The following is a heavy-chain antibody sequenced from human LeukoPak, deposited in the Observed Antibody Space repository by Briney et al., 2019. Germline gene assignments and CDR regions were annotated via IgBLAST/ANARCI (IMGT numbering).Heavy chain of an antibody. CDR3: ARAFGLRSTTSDY. D-gene: IGHD3-16*01. J-gene: IGHJ4*02. Sequence: HPGGSLRLSCAASGFTFSSYGMLWVRQAPGKGLEWVAVIWYDGSNKYYADSVKGRFTISRDDSKNTLYLQMNSLRAEDTAVYYCARAFGLRSTTSDYWGQGTLVTVSS. CDR2: IWYDGSNK. CDR1: GFTFSSYG. V-gene: IGHV3-33*01.